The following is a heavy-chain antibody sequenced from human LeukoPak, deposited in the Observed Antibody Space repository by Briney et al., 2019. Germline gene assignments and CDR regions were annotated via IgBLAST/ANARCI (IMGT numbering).Heavy chain of an antibody. CDR2: INTYNGKT. Sequence: GASVTVSCKASGYTFSNYGINWVRQAPGQGLEWMGRINTYNGKTNYAQKVQGRVTMTKDTFTSPAYMELRRLKSHDPAMYYCANDRVIDSRWGFDPWGQRTLVTVSP. D-gene: IGHD2-21*01. CDR3: ANDRVIDSRWGFDP. CDR1: GYTFSNYG. V-gene: IGHV1-18*01. J-gene: IGHJ5*02.